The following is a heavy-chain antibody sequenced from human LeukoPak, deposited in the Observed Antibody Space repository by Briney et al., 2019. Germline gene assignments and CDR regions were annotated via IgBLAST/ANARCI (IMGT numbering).Heavy chain of an antibody. CDR3: ARDGGTTVIVLDAFDI. D-gene: IGHD4-11*01. V-gene: IGHV4-4*07. J-gene: IGHJ3*02. CDR1: GGSISSYY. Sequence: SETLSLICTVSGGSISSYYWSWIRQPAGKGLEWIGRIYTSGSTNYNPSLKSRVTMSVDTSKNQFSLKLSSVTAADTAVYYCARDGGTTVIVLDAFDIWGQGTMVTVSS. CDR2: IYTSGST.